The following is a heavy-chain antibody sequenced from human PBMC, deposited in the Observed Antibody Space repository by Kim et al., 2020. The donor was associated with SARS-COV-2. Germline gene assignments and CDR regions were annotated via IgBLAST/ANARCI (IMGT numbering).Heavy chain of an antibody. J-gene: IGHJ6*02. Sequence: ASVKVSCKASGYTFTSYAMHWVRQAPGQRLEWMGRINAGNGNTKYSQKFQGRVTITRDTSASTAYMELSSLRSEDTAVYYCARCWEAAAGTYYYYGMDVWGQGPTVTVSS. D-gene: IGHD6-13*01. CDR2: INAGNGNT. CDR3: ARCWEAAAGTYYYYGMDV. V-gene: IGHV1-3*01. CDR1: GYTFTSYA.